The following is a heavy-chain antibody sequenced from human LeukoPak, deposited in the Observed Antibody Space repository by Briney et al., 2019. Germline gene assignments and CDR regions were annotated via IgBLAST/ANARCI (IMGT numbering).Heavy chain of an antibody. CDR3: AREAVGDYFDY. V-gene: IGHV3-21*01. J-gene: IGHJ4*02. CDR1: GFTFSSYS. D-gene: IGHD3-16*01. Sequence: GSLPLSCAASGFTFSSYSMNWVRQAPGKGLEWVSSISSSSSYIYYADSVKGRFTISKDNAKNSLYLQINSLRAEDTAVYYCAREAVGDYFDYWGQGTLVTVSS. CDR2: ISSSSSYI.